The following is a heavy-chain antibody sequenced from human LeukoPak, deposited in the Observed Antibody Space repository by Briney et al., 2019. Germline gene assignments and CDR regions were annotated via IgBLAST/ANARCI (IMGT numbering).Heavy chain of an antibody. D-gene: IGHD6-13*01. J-gene: IGHJ3*02. Sequence: ASATVSFKASGYTFTSYYMHWVRQAPGQGLEWMGWINPNSGDTKYAQKFQGRVTMTSDTSISTAYMELTRLRSDDSAVYYCARGETEETGTRPDAFDIWGQGTMVTVSS. CDR3: ARGETEETGTRPDAFDI. CDR1: GYTFTSYY. CDR2: INPNSGDT. V-gene: IGHV1-2*02.